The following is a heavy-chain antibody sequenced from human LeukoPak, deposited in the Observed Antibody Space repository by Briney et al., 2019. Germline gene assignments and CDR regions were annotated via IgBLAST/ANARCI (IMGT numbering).Heavy chain of an antibody. D-gene: IGHD6-19*01. CDR1: GGSISSHY. Sequence: PSETLSLTCTVSGGSISSHYWSWIRQPPGQGLEWMGYIYYSGSTNYNPSLKSRVTISVDTSKNQFSLKLSSVTAADTAVYYCARISSGWYLGGYYFDYWGQGTLVTVSS. J-gene: IGHJ4*02. V-gene: IGHV4-59*11. CDR2: IYYSGST. CDR3: ARISSGWYLGGYYFDY.